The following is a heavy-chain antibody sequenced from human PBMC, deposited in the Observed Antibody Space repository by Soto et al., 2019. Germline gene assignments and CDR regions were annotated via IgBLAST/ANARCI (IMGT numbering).Heavy chain of an antibody. CDR1: GFTFSNAW. CDR3: TTEVSGYGMDV. D-gene: IGHD1-26*01. Sequence: EEQLVESGGGLVKPGESLRLSCAASGFTFSNAWMNWVRQAPGKGLEWVGRIKSKTDGGTTDYAAPVKGRFTISRDDSKHTLHLQMNSMKTEDTAVYYCTTEVSGYGMDVWGQGTTVTVSS. J-gene: IGHJ6*02. CDR2: IKSKTDGGTT. V-gene: IGHV3-15*07.